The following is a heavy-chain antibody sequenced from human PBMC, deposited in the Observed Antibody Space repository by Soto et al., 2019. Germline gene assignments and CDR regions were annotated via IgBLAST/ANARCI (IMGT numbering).Heavy chain of an antibody. CDR3: SKDRGRGYDWFDS. D-gene: IGHD5-12*01. Sequence: EVPLLESGGGLVQPGGSLRLSCAASGFTFSSYAMSWVRQAPGKGLEWVSAISGSGGSTFYADSVKGRFTISRDTSKTTLFLQMNSLRAEDTAVYYCSKDRGRGYDWFDSWGQGTLVTVSS. J-gene: IGHJ5*01. V-gene: IGHV3-23*01. CDR1: GFTFSSYA. CDR2: ISGSGGST.